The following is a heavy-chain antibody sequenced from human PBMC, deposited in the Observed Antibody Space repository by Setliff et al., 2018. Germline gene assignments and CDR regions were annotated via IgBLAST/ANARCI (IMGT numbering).Heavy chain of an antibody. CDR3: ARGYHYYFMDV. D-gene: IGHD3-16*02. Sequence: SETLSLTCTFSGGSISSYYWSWVRQPPGKGLEWIGYIYFSGSTDYNPSLKSRVTISVDTSKNQFSLNLSSVTAAYTAVYYCARGYHYYFMDVWGKGTTGTVSS. CDR2: IYFSGST. J-gene: IGHJ6*03. CDR1: GGSISSYY. V-gene: IGHV4-59*01.